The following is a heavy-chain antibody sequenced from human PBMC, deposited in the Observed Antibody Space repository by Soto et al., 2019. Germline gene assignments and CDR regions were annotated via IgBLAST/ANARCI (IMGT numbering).Heavy chain of an antibody. CDR3: MTPGSADHSDY. CDR1: GIFFSSFG. CDR2: ISHDGSSS. V-gene: IGHV3-30*03. Sequence: QVQLVESGGGVVQAGTSLRLSCAVSGIFFSSFGMHWVRQAPGKGLEWVALISHDGSSSFYADAVRGRFTISRDKSRDTVFLQMSGLRTEDTALYYCMTPGSADHSDYWGNGTLVTVSS. D-gene: IGHD4-17*01. J-gene: IGHJ4*01.